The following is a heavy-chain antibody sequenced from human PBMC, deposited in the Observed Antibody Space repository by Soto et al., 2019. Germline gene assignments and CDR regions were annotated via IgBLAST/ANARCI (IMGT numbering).Heavy chain of an antibody. V-gene: IGHV3-23*01. J-gene: IGHJ2*01. CDR2: ISESGHHT. CDR1: GFPSSTYA. CDR3: TKSDGCGGGACYTGTYYYFDV. D-gene: IGHD3-16*02. Sequence: DVQLLESGGGLVEPGGSLTLSCAASGFPSSTYALNWVRQAPGKGPEWVPTISESGHHTHYADSVKGRFTISRDKSKNTLSLQMNSLRVDDTAIYYCTKSDGCGGGACYTGTYYYFDVWGRGTLVTVSS.